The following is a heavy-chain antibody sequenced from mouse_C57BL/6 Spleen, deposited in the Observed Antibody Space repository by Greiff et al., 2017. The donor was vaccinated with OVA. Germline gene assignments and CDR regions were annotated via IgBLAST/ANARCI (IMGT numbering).Heavy chain of an antibody. Sequence: QVQLQQSGAELVKPGASVKISCKASGYAFSSYWMNWVKQRPGKGLEWIGQIYPGDGDTNYNGKFKGKATLTADKSSSTAYMQLSSLTSEDSAVYFCARGCITTERGGFDYWGQGTTLTVSS. CDR1: GYAFSSYW. D-gene: IGHD1-1*01. CDR3: ARGCITTERGGFDY. V-gene: IGHV1-80*01. CDR2: IYPGDGDT. J-gene: IGHJ2*01.